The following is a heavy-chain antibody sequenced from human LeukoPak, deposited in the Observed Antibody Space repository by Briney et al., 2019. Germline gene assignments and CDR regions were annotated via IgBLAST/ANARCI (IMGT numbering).Heavy chain of an antibody. CDR3: ATGGTSSLIDY. CDR2: IIPVLGIA. CDR1: GGTFSSYA. Sequence: SVKVSCKASGGTFSSYAISWVRQAPGQGLEWMGRIIPVLGIANYAQKFQGRVTITADKSTSTAYMELSSLRSEDTAVYYCATGGTSSLIDYWGQGTLVTVSS. J-gene: IGHJ4*02. D-gene: IGHD6-13*01. V-gene: IGHV1-69*04.